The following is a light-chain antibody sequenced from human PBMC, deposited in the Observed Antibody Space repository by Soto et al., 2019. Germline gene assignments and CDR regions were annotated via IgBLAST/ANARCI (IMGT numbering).Light chain of an antibody. V-gene: IGKV3-20*01. CDR2: GAS. CDR1: QSVSSSY. J-gene: IGKJ5*01. CDR3: QQYNNWPPIT. Sequence: EIVLTQSPGTLSLSPGERATLSCSAIQSVSSSYLAWYQQKPGQAPRLLIYGASSRATGIPDRFSGSGSGTDFTLTISRLEPEDFAVYYCQQYNNWPPITFGQGTRLEIK.